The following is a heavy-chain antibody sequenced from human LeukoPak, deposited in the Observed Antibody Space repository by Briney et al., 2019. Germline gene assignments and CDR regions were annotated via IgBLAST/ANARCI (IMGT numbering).Heavy chain of an antibody. CDR2: ISSSGDTR. CDR3: AGGYGSYSPDY. Sequence: GGSLRLSCAASGFTFSTFEMSWVRRAPGKGLEWVSYISSSGDTRFYADSVKGRFTISRDNAKNSLFLQMNSLRVEDTALYFCAGGYGSYSPDYWGQGTRVTVS. D-gene: IGHD1-26*01. CDR1: GFTFSTFE. V-gene: IGHV3-48*03. J-gene: IGHJ4*02.